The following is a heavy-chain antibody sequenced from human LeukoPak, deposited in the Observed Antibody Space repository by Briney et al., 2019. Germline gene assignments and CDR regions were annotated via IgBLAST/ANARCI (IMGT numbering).Heavy chain of an antibody. D-gene: IGHD3-3*01. V-gene: IGHV4-39*07. J-gene: IGHJ5*02. CDR1: GGSISSSSYY. Sequence: SETLSLTCTVSGGSISSSSYYWGWIRQPPGKGLEWIGSIYYSGSTYYNPSLKSRVTISVDTSKKQISLKLNSVTAADTAVYYCARGTVFGVASNWFDPWGQGTLVTVSS. CDR2: IYYSGST. CDR3: ARGTVFGVASNWFDP.